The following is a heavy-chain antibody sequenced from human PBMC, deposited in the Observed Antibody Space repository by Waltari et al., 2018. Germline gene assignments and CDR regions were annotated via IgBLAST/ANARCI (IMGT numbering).Heavy chain of an antibody. J-gene: IGHJ4*02. CDR1: GHSVNNDFY. Sequence: QVQLRESGPGLVRSSATLSLSCTVSGHSVNNDFYWSWIRQSPGGGREWIASIYHTGSTHYNSSLKSRVSISTDMSTKQFFLTLTHLTAADTAVYYCAEEGDFRAGLFESWGQGTLVSVSS. D-gene: IGHD3-16*01. CDR3: AEEGDFRAGLFES. CDR2: IYHTGST. V-gene: IGHV4-38-2*02.